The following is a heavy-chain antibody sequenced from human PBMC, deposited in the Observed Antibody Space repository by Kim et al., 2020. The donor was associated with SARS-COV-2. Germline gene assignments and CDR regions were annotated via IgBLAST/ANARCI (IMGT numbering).Heavy chain of an antibody. CDR3: ARGSSSGTFDI. J-gene: IGHJ3*02. CDR1: GDSVSSNSVA. V-gene: IGHV6-1*01. CDR2: TYYRSKWYN. D-gene: IGHD6-6*01. Sequence: SQTLSLTCAISGDSVSSNSVAWNWIRQSPSRGLEWLGRTYYRSKWYNDYVVSVKSRITINPDTPKNQFSLHLNSVTPEDTAVYYCARGSSSGTFDIWGQGTMVTVSS.